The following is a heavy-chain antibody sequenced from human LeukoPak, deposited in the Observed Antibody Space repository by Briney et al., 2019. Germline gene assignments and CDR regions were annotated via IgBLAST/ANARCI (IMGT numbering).Heavy chain of an antibody. V-gene: IGHV4-34*01. CDR1: GVSFSGYY. CDR2: INHSGST. D-gene: IGHD6-19*01. Sequence: SETLSLACAVYGVSFSGYYWSWIRQPPGKGLEWIGEINHSGSTNYNPSLKSRVTISVDTSKNQFSLKLSSVTAADTAVYYCARETSSGWYDENDYWGQGTLVTVSS. J-gene: IGHJ4*02. CDR3: ARETSSGWYDENDY.